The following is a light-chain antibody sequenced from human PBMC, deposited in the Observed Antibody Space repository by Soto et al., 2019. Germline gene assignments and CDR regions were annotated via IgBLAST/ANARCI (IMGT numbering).Light chain of an antibody. CDR1: SSNIGGNT. J-gene: IGLJ2*01. V-gene: IGLV1-44*01. CDR3: ASWDDSLNGPV. CDR2: SNN. Sequence: QSVLTQPPSASGTPGQSVTISCSGSSSNIGGNTVNWYQQLPGTSPKLLIYSNNRRPSGVPDRFSGSKSGTSASLAISGLQAEDESDYYCASWDDSLNGPVFGGGTKLTVL.